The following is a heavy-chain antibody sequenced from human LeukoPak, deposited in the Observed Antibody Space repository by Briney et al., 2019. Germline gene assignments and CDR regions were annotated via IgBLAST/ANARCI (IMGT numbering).Heavy chain of an antibody. Sequence: SETLSLTCTVSGGSISSYYWSWIRQSPGKGLEWIGYMYHTGSSNYNHSLKSRVTISIDTPKNQFSLKLNSVTAADTAVYYCARERGSGWYVDYWGQGTLVTVS. V-gene: IGHV4-59*01. CDR1: GGSISSYY. J-gene: IGHJ4*02. CDR2: MYHTGSS. D-gene: IGHD6-19*01. CDR3: ARERGSGWYVDY.